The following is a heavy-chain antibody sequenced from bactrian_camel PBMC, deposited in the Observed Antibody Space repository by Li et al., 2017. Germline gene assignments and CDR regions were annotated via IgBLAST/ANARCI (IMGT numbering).Heavy chain of an antibody. CDR3: AVVKNPTKVRSAGIGSADFGY. V-gene: IGHV3S5*01. CDR1: GFTFSTYD. Sequence: VQLVESGGGLVQPGGSLTLSCAASGFTFSTYDMSWVRQPPGKGVEWVSSIKSDGTVTDYQGSVEGRFTISKDNAKNTLYLQMDNLKPENSGMYYCAVVKNPTKVRSAGIGSADFGYWGQGTQVTVS. CDR2: IKSDGTVT. J-gene: IGHJ6*01. D-gene: IGHD2*01.